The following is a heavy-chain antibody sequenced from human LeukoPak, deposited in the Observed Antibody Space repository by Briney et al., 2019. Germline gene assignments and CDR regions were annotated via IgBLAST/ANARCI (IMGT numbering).Heavy chain of an antibody. CDR1: GYTFTSYV. V-gene: IGHV1-18*01. D-gene: IGHD3-10*01. Sequence: ASVKVSCKASGYTFTSYVIGWVRQAPGQGPEWMGWISAYNGNTNYAQKLQGRVTMTTDTSTSTAYMELRSLRSDDTAVYYCARDGSYYYGSGRYLWGQGTLVTVSS. J-gene: IGHJ4*02. CDR2: ISAYNGNT. CDR3: ARDGSYYYGSGRYL.